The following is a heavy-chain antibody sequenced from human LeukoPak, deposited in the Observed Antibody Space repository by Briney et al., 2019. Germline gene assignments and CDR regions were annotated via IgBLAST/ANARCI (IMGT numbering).Heavy chain of an antibody. Sequence: GGSLRLSCAASGFNFRGYGMHWVRQAPGKGLTWVAGISYDGTNEYYGDSVKGRFTISRDNSKNTLYLQMNSLRPDDTAIYYCAKDLRIAAGSRGDFWGQGTLVSVPS. CDR3: AKDLRIAAGSRGDF. J-gene: IGHJ4*02. D-gene: IGHD6-13*01. V-gene: IGHV3-30*18. CDR2: ISYDGTNE. CDR1: GFNFRGYG.